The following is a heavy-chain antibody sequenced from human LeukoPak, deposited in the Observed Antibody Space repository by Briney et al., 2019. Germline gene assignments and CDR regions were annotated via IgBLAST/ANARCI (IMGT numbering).Heavy chain of an antibody. CDR2: TSSSSRTK. V-gene: IGHV3-48*01. CDR1: TFTFNTYD. Sequence: GTLRLSSSASTFTFNTYDMNRLPQAPGKELECVSYTSSSSRTKSYADSVKGRFTISRYNAKNSLYLQMNSLRAEDTAVYYCARLRYYAMDVWGQGTTVTASS. J-gene: IGHJ6*02. CDR3: ARLRYYAMDV.